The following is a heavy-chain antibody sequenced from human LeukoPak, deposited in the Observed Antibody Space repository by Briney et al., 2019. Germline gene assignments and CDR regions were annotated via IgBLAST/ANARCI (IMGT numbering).Heavy chain of an antibody. Sequence: GGSLRLSCAASGFTFSDYEMNWVRQAPGKGLEWVSYISSSGSTMFYADSVKGRFTISRDNAKNSLYLQMNSLRVEDTAVYYCARGAQITYYYDTSGYPGYWGQGALVTVSS. J-gene: IGHJ4*02. CDR2: ISSSGSTM. V-gene: IGHV3-48*03. CDR1: GFTFSDYE. D-gene: IGHD3-22*01. CDR3: ARGAQITYYYDTSGYPGY.